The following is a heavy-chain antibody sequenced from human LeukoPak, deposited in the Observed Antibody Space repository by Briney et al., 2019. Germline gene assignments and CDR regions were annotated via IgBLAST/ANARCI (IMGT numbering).Heavy chain of an antibody. J-gene: IGHJ4*02. CDR3: AREWGSGIRVFDY. Sequence: SETLSLTCTVSGGSISSYYWSWIRQPPGKGLEWIGYIYYSGSTSYNPSLKSRVTISLDTSENQFSLRLSSVTAADTAVYYCAREWGSGIRVFDYWGQGTLVTVSP. CDR1: GGSISSYY. D-gene: IGHD3-10*01. CDR2: IYYSGST. V-gene: IGHV4-59*01.